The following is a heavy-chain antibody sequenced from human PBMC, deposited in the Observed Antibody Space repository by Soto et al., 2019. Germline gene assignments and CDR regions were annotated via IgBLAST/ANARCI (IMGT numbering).Heavy chain of an antibody. CDR1: GFTFSSYA. J-gene: IGHJ4*02. D-gene: IGHD6-13*01. CDR3: AKGPYSSSWPHYFDY. V-gene: IGHV3-23*01. CDR2: ISGSGGST. Sequence: GSLRLSCAASGFTFSSYAMSWVRQAPGKGLEWVSAISGSGGSTYYADSVKGRFTISRDNSKNTLYLQMNSLRAEDTAVYYCAKGPYSSSWPHYFDYWGQGTLVTVSS.